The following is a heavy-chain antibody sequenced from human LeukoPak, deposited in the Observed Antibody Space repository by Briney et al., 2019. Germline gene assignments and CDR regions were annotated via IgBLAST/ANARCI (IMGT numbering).Heavy chain of an antibody. D-gene: IGHD3-10*01. CDR3: ATYGPLIWFGELPPGSAAFDI. CDR2: FDPEDGET. Sequence: GASVKVSCKVSGYTLTELSMHWVRQAPGKGLEWMGGFDPEDGETIYAQKFQGRVTMTEDTSTDTAYMELSSLRSEDTAVYYCATYGPLIWFGELPPGSAAFDIWGQGTMVTVSS. V-gene: IGHV1-24*01. J-gene: IGHJ3*02. CDR1: GYTLTELS.